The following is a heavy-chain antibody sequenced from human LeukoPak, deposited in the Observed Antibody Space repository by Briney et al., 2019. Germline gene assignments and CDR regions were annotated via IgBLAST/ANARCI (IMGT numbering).Heavy chain of an antibody. J-gene: IGHJ4*02. CDR1: GFTFSDYS. CDR2: IGGSGGGT. D-gene: IGHD3-22*01. V-gene: IGHV3-23*01. CDR3: AKRGVVIRVILVGFHKEAYYFDS. Sequence: GGSLRLSCAASGFTFSDYSMNWVRQAPGKGLEWVAGIGGSGGGTNYADSVKGRFTISRDNPKNTLYLNSLRAEDTAVYFCAKRGVVIRVILVGFHKEAYYFDSWGQGALVTVSS.